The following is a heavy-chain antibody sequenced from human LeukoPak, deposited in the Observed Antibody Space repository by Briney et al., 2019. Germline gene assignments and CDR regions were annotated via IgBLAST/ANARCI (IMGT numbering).Heavy chain of an antibody. J-gene: IGHJ4*02. Sequence: GASVKFSCKVSGYTLTELSMDWVRQAPGKGLEWMGGFDPEDGETIYAQKFQGRVTMTEDTSTDTAYMELSSLRSEDTAVYYCASYYGDYVNFDYWGQGTLVTVSS. CDR2: FDPEDGET. CDR3: ASYYGDYVNFDY. CDR1: GYTLTELS. V-gene: IGHV1-24*01. D-gene: IGHD4-17*01.